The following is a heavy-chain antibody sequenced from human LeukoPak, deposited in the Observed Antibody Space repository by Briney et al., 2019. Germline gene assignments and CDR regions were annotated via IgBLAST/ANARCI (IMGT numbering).Heavy chain of an antibody. V-gene: IGHV4-39*07. J-gene: IGHJ4*02. CDR1: GGSISSSSYY. Sequence: SETLSLTCTVSGGSISSSSYYWGWIRQAPGKGLEWIGNIYYRGNTYYKPSLKSRVTISVDTSKNQFSLKLSSVTAADTAVYYCARGGRRVCSGGSCYSGQLDYWGQGTLVTVSS. D-gene: IGHD2-15*01. CDR2: IYYRGNT. CDR3: ARGGRRVCSGGSCYSGQLDY.